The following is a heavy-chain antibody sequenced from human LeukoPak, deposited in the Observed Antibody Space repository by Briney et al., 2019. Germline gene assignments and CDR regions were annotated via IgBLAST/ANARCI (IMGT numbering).Heavy chain of an antibody. V-gene: IGHV3-74*01. Sequence: GGSLRLSCAASGFTFSYYWMHWVRQTPGKGLVWVSRIISDGSITSDGSTTGYADSVKGRFTISRDNAKNTVFLQMNNLRPEDTAVYHCARGGIGSFDLWGQRILVSVSS. D-gene: IGHD3-22*01. CDR2: IISDGSITSDGSTT. J-gene: IGHJ4*02. CDR1: GFTFSYYW. CDR3: ARGGIGSFDL.